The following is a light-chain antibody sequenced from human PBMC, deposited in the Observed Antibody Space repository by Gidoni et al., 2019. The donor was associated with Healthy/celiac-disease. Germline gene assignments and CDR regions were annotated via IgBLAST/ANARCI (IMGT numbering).Light chain of an antibody. V-gene: IGLV1-40*01. CDR1: SSNIGAGYD. J-gene: IGLJ2*01. CDR2: GNS. CDR3: QSYDSSLSVHVV. Sequence: QSVLTQPPSVSGAQGQRVTISCTGSSSNIGAGYDVHWYPQLPGTAPKLLIYGNSNRPSGVPDRFSGSKSGTSASRAITGLQAEDEADYYCQSYDSSLSVHVVFGGGTKLTVL.